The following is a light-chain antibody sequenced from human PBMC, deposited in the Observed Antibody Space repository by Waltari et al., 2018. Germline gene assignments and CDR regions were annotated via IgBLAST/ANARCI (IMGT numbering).Light chain of an antibody. CDR2: ASS. J-gene: IGKJ2*01. CDR3: LQHNSYPYT. CDR1: QCITNC. Sequence: DIQMTQSPSAMSASVGDRVTITGRACQCITNCLAWFQQVPGKVPKRLIYASSSWQSGVPARFSGSGSGTEFTLTINGLQPEDFATYYCLQHNSYPYTFGQGTKLEIK. V-gene: IGKV1-17*03.